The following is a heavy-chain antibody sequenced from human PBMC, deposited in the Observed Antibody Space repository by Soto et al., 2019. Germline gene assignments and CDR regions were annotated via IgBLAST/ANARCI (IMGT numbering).Heavy chain of an antibody. Sequence: HPGGSLRLSCAASGFTFSSYWMHWVRQAPGKGLVWVSRIKSDGSSTSYADSVKGRFTISRDNAKNTLHLQMNSLRAEDTAVYYCGKSYCSSSSCPKAFDIWGQGTMVTVSS. D-gene: IGHD2-2*01. J-gene: IGHJ3*02. CDR2: IKSDGSST. V-gene: IGHV3-74*01. CDR1: GFTFSSYW. CDR3: GKSYCSSSSCPKAFDI.